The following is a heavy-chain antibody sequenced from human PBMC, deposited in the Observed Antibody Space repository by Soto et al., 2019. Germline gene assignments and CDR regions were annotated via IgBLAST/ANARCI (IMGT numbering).Heavy chain of an antibody. V-gene: IGHV4-39*01. J-gene: IGHJ3*02. CDR3: ARIGHFDWLMTRDAFDI. D-gene: IGHD3-9*01. Sequence: SETLSLTCTVSGGSISSSSYYWGWIRQPPGKGLEWIGSIYYSGSTYYNPSLKSRVTISVDTSKNQFSLKLSSVTAADTAVYYCARIGHFDWLMTRDAFDIWGQGTMVTVSS. CDR2: IYYSGST. CDR1: GGSISSSSYY.